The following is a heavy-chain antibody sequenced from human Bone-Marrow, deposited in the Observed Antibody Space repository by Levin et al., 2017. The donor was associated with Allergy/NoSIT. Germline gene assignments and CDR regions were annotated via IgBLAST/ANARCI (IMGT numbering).Heavy chain of an antibody. V-gene: IGHV3-30*04. CDR2: ISYDGSNK. J-gene: IGHJ6*02. D-gene: IGHD6-13*01. CDR1: GFTFSSSA. CDR3: ARDIAAAGYYGMDG. Sequence: GESLKISCAASGFTFSSSAMHWVRQAPGKGLEWVAVISYDGSNKYYADSVKGRFTISRDNSKNTLYLQMNSLRAEDTAVYYCARDIAAAGYYGMDGWGQGTTVTVSS.